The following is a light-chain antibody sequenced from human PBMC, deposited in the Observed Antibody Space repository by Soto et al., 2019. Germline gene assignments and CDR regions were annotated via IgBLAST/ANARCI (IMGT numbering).Light chain of an antibody. Sequence: EIVLTQSPATLSLSPGERATLSCRASQYITIYLAWYQQKPGQAPRLLIYGASSRATGIPDRFSGSGSGTDFTLTISGLEPEDFAVYYCQQRSYPITFGQGTRLEIK. CDR1: QYITIY. CDR3: QQRSYPIT. J-gene: IGKJ5*01. CDR2: GAS. V-gene: IGKV3-11*01.